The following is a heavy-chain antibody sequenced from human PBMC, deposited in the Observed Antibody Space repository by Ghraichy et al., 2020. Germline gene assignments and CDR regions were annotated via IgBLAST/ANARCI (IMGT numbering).Heavy chain of an antibody. Sequence: LSLTCAASGFTFSSYSMNWVRQAPGKGLEWVSSISSSSSYIYYADSVKGRFTISRDNAKNSLYLQMNSLRAEDTAVYYCARDGGMVRGVIITLGDWGQGTLVTVSS. D-gene: IGHD3-10*01. CDR2: ISSSSSYI. J-gene: IGHJ4*02. V-gene: IGHV3-21*01. CDR3: ARDGGMVRGVIITLGD. CDR1: GFTFSSYS.